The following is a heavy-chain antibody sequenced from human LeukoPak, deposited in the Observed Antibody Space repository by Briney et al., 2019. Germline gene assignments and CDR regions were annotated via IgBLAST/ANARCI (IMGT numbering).Heavy chain of an antibody. V-gene: IGHV4-59*12. D-gene: IGHD3-22*01. CDR3: AREAITMIARGAFDI. CDR1: GGSISSYY. CDR2: IYYSGST. J-gene: IGHJ3*02. Sequence: PSETLSLTCTVSGGSISSYYWSWIRQPPGKGLEWIGYIYYSGSTYYNPSLKSRVTISVDTSKNQFSLKLSSVTAADTAVYYCAREAITMIARGAFDIWGQGTMVTVSS.